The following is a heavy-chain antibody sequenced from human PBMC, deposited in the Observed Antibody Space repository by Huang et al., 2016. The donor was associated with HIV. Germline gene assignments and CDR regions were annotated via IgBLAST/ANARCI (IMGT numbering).Heavy chain of an antibody. V-gene: IGHV7-4-1*01. CDR3: ARGGGSSAWRTPLVWFDP. D-gene: IGHD6-13*01. J-gene: IGHJ5*02. CDR1: GYTFLSYN. Sequence: QVQLVQSGSEFKKPGASVRISCRAFGYTFLSYNINWVRQAPGQGLEWMGWINAASDTQSNAQSFTGRFVDSMGTSFATAFRQIANMRADGTAVYFCARGGGSSAWRTPLVWFDPWGQGTLVTVSS. CDR2: INAASDTQ.